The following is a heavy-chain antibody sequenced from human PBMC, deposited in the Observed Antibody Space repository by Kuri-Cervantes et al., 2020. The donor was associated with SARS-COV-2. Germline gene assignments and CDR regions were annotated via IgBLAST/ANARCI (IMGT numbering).Heavy chain of an antibody. Sequence: ASVKVSRKASGYTFTGYYIHWVRQAPGQGLEWMGWINPNSGETGYARQLQDRVTMTSDTSISTVYMDLSRPRSDDTGLYYCARSNSGWYYFDYWGQGTLVTVSS. CDR3: ARSNSGWYYFDY. CDR1: GYTFTGYY. J-gene: IGHJ4*02. D-gene: IGHD6-19*01. V-gene: IGHV1-2*02. CDR2: INPNSGET.